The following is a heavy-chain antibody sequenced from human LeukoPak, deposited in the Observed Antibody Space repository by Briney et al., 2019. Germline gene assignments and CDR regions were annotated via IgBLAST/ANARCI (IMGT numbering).Heavy chain of an antibody. D-gene: IGHD5-24*01. V-gene: IGHV4-59*01. CDR1: GGSISSYY. J-gene: IGHJ4*02. Sequence: PSETLSLTCTVSGGSISSYYWSWIRQPPGKGLEWIGYIYYSGSTNYNPSLKSRVTISVDTSKNQFSLKLSSVTAADTAVYYCARDAGERFDYWGQGTLVTVSS. CDR2: IYYSGST. CDR3: ARDAGERFDY.